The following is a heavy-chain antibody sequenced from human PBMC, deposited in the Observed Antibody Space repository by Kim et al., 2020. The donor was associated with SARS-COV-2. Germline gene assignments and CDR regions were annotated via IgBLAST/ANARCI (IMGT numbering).Heavy chain of an antibody. V-gene: IGHV6-1*01. J-gene: IGHJ6*02. CDR3: ARAPTPRYCSSTSCSQNGGHYYYYGMDV. D-gene: IGHD2-2*01. Sequence: SQTLSLTCAISGDSVSSNSAAWNWIRQSPSRGLEWLGRTYYRSKWYNDYAVSVKSRITINPDTSKNQFSLQLNSVTPEDTAVYYCARAPTPRYCSSTSCSQNGGHYYYYGMDVWGQGTTVTVSS. CDR1: GDSVSSNSAA. CDR2: TYYRSKWYN.